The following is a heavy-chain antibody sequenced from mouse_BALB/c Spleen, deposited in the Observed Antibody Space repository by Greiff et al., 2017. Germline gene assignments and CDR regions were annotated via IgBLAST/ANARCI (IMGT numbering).Heavy chain of an antibody. V-gene: IGHV3-2*02. CDR2: ISYSGST. Sequence: VQLQQSGPGLVKPSQSLSLTCTVTGYSITSDYDWNWIRQFPGNKLEWMGYISYSGSTSYNPSLKSRISITRDTSKNQFFLQLNSVTTEDTATYYCARGGSFAYWGQGTLVTVSA. CDR3: ARGGSFAY. D-gene: IGHD1-1*02. CDR1: GYSITSDYD. J-gene: IGHJ3*01.